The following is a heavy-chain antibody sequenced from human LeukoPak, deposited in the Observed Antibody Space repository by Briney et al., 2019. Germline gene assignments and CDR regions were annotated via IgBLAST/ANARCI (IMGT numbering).Heavy chain of an antibody. V-gene: IGHV3-7*01. Sequence: GGSLRLSCAASGFTFSSYWMSWVRPAPGKGLEWAANIKGDGSEKWYADSVKGRFTISRDNAQNSVHLQMNSLRAEDTAVYHCARDEYRSRWLHPWGQGTLVTVTS. CDR2: IKGDGSEK. CDR3: ARDEYRSRWLHP. D-gene: IGHD5-24*01. CDR1: GFTFSSYW. J-gene: IGHJ5*02.